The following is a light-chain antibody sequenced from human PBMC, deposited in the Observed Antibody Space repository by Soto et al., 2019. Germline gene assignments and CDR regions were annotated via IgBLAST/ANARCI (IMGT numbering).Light chain of an antibody. V-gene: IGKV3-11*01. CDR1: QSVSSY. CDR3: QQYVSLPLT. CDR2: DAS. J-gene: IGKJ4*01. Sequence: EIVMTQSPATLSVAPGERATVSFRAGQSVSSYSALYPQNPGQAPRLLIYDASNRATRIPARFSGSGSGTDFTPTISRLEPEDFAVYYCQQYVSLPLTFGGGTKVDI.